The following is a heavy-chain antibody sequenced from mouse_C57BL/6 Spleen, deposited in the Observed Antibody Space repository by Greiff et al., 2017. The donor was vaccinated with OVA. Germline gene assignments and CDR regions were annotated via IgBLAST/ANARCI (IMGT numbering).Heavy chain of an antibody. V-gene: IGHV1-26*01. CDR3: AREGPSTPYAMDY. Sequence: EVQLQQSGPELVKPGASVKISCKASGYTFTDYYMNWVKQSHGKSLEWIGDINPNNGGTSYNQKFKGKATLTVDKSSSTAYMELSSLTSEDSAVYYGAREGPSTPYAMDYWGQGTSVTVSS. CDR2: INPNNGGT. D-gene: IGHD2-1*01. J-gene: IGHJ4*01. CDR1: GYTFTDYY.